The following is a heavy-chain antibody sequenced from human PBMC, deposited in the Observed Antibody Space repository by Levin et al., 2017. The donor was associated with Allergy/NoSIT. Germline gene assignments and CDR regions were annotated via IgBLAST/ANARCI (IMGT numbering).Heavy chain of an antibody. CDR1: GFTFSSYS. Sequence: GGSLRLSCAASGFTFSSYSMNWVRQAPGKGLEWVSSISSSSSYIYYADSVKGRFTISRDNAKNSLYLQMNSLRAEDTAVYYCAREGVGYDYVWGSYFPYYYYYMDVWGKGTTVTVSS. CDR2: ISSSSSYI. J-gene: IGHJ6*03. CDR3: AREGVGYDYVWGSYFPYYYYYMDV. V-gene: IGHV3-21*01. D-gene: IGHD3-16*01.